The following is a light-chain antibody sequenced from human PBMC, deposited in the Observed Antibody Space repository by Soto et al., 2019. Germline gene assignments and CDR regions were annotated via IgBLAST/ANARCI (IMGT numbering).Light chain of an antibody. CDR1: SSNIGAGYD. V-gene: IGLV1-40*01. Sequence: QSVLTQPPSVSGAPGQRVTISCTGSSSNIGAGYDVHWYQQLPGTAPKLLIYGNGNRPSGVPDRFSGSKSGTSASLAITGLQAEDEADYYCKSYDSRLSGSVVFGGGTKLTVL. CDR3: KSYDSRLSGSVV. CDR2: GNG. J-gene: IGLJ2*01.